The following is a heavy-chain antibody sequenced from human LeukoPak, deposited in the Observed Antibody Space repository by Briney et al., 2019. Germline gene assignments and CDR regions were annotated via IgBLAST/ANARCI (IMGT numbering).Heavy chain of an antibody. Sequence: ASVKVSCKVSGYRFTELSRHWVRQAPGKGIEWLGGFDLVHGDTIYAQKFQGRVTMTEDTSTDTSYMELSSLGSDDSAVYFCTAGRAYSLLDFWGQGTLVIVSS. V-gene: IGHV1-24*01. D-gene: IGHD5-18*01. CDR2: FDLVHGDT. J-gene: IGHJ4*02. CDR1: GYRFTELS. CDR3: TAGRAYSLLDF.